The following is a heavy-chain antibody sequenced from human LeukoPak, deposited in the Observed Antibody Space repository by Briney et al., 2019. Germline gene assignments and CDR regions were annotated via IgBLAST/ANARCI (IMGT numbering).Heavy chain of an antibody. V-gene: IGHV1-2*02. J-gene: IGHJ4*02. CDR2: INPNSGGT. D-gene: IGHD6-19*01. CDR1: GYTFTGYY. CDR3: ASTTRIAVAGTNLDY. Sequence: ASVKVSCKASGYTFTGYYMHWVRQAPGQGLEWMGRINPNSGGTNYAQKFQGRVTMTRDKSISTAYMELSRLRSDDTAVYYCASTTRIAVAGTNLDYWGQGTLVTVSS.